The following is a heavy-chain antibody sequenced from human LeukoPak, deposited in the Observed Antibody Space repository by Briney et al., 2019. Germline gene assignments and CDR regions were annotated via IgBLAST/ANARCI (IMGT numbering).Heavy chain of an antibody. J-gene: IGHJ3*02. V-gene: IGHV7-4-1*02. CDR3: ARVSNYYDSSGLRAGVPISAFDI. Sequence: ASVKVSCKASGYTFTSYAMNWVRQAPGQGLEWMGWINTNTGNPTYAQGFTGRFVFSLDTSVSTAYLQISSLKAEDTAVYYCARVSNYYDSSGLRAGVPISAFDIWGQGTMVTVSS. CDR2: INTNTGNP. D-gene: IGHD3-22*01. CDR1: GYTFTSYA.